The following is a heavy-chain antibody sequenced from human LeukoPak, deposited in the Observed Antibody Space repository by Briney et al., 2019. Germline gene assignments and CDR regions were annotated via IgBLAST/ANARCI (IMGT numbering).Heavy chain of an antibody. CDR2: INHSGST. Sequence: SETLSLTCTVSGGSISSYYWSWIRQPAGKGLEWIGEINHSGSTNYNPSLKSRVTISVDTSKNQFSLKLSSVTAADTAVYYCARGRRRPRLAAFDIWGQGTMVTVSS. CDR3: ARGRRRPRLAAFDI. CDR1: GGSISSYY. D-gene: IGHD3-3*02. V-gene: IGHV4-34*01. J-gene: IGHJ3*02.